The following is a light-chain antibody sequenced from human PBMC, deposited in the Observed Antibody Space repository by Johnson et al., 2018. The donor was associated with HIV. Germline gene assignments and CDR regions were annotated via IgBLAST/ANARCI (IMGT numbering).Light chain of an antibody. Sequence: QSVLTQPPSVSAAPGQKVTISCSGSSSNIGNNYVSWYQQLPGTAPKLLISDNDKRPSGTPDRFSGSKSDTSATLGITGLQTGDEADCYCGTWDASLSAYVFGTGTKVTVL. CDR2: DND. CDR1: SSNIGNNY. V-gene: IGLV1-51*01. J-gene: IGLJ1*01. CDR3: GTWDASLSAYV.